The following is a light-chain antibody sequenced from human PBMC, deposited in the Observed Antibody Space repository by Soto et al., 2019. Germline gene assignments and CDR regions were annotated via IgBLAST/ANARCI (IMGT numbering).Light chain of an antibody. CDR1: QTIGNY. Sequence: DIQMTQAPSSLPDSVGDRVTITCGASQTIGNYLNWYQQRPGKAPNLLISAASTLQSGVPSRFSGSGSGTDFTLTITSLQPEDFATYYCQQSYNTPRTFGQGTKVDI. J-gene: IGKJ1*01. V-gene: IGKV1-39*01. CDR2: AAS. CDR3: QQSYNTPRT.